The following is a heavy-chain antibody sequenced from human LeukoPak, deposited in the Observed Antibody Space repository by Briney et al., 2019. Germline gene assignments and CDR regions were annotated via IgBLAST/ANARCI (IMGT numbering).Heavy chain of an antibody. CDR3: AELGITMIGGV. CDR1: GFTFSSYA. J-gene: IGHJ6*04. Sequence: GGSLRLSCAASGFTFSSYAMSWVRQAPGKGLEWVSYISGSTIYYADSVKGRFTISRDNAKNSLYLQMNSLRAEDTAVYYCAELGITMIGGVWGKGTTVTISS. CDR2: ISGSTI. D-gene: IGHD3-10*02. V-gene: IGHV3-48*03.